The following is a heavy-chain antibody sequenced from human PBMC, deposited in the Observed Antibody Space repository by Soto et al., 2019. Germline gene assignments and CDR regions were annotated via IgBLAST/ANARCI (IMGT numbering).Heavy chain of an antibody. D-gene: IGHD2-2*01. CDR1: GYTFTSSG. V-gene: IGHV1-18*01. CDR3: ARLLLYQHQMDMGV. CDR2: ISAYNGNT. J-gene: IGHJ6*03. Sequence: GASVKVSCKASGYTFTSSGISWVRQAPGQGLGWMGWISAYNGNTNYAQKLQGRVTMTTDTSTSTAYMELRSLRSDDTAVYYCARLLLYQHQMDMGVWGKGTTVTGSS.